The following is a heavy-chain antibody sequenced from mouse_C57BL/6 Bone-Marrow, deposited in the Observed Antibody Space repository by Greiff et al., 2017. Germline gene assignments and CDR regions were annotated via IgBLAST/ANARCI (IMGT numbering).Heavy chain of an antibody. CDR3: VSIYDGYERAMDY. CDR1: GYTFTSYW. D-gene: IGHD2-2*01. V-gene: IGHV1-50*01. J-gene: IGHJ4*01. CDR2: IDPSDSYT. Sequence: QVQLQQPGAELVKPGASVKLSCKASGYTFTSYWMQWVKQRPGQGLEWIGEIDPSDSYTNYNQKFKGKATLTVDTSSSTAYMQLSRLTSEDSAVYYGVSIYDGYERAMDYWGQGTSVTVSS.